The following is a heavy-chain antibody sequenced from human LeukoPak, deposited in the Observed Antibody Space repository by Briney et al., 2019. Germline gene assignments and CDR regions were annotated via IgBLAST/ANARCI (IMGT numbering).Heavy chain of an antibody. CDR2: ISGSGGST. Sequence: GGSLRLSCAASGFTFSSYAMSWVRQAPGKGLEWVSAISGSGGSTYYADSVKGRFTISRDSSKNTLYLQMNSLRAEDTAVYYCAREISRTGAFDIWGQGTMVTVSS. CDR3: AREISRTGAFDI. D-gene: IGHD3-3*02. CDR1: GFTFSSYA. J-gene: IGHJ3*02. V-gene: IGHV3-23*01.